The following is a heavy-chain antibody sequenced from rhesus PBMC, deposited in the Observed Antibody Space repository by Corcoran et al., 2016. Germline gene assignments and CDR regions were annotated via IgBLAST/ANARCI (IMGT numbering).Heavy chain of an antibody. D-gene: IGHD3-34*01. J-gene: IGHJ4*01. CDR1: GGTISSGYYY. V-gene: IGHV4S12*01. CDR2: TYSNRAST. Sequence: QVQLQESGPGVVKPSETLSLTCAVSGGTISSGYYYWSWIRQPPGQGLEWFGGTYSNRASTNYNPPLKSRVTISKDTSKNQFSLKLSSVTATDTAVYYCARAGPRGVIAFDYWGQGVLVTVSS. CDR3: ARAGPRGVIAFDY.